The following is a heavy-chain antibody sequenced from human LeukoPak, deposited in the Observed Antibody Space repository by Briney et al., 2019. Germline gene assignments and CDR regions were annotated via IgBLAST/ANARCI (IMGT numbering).Heavy chain of an antibody. CDR2: ISGSGGST. D-gene: IGHD3-10*01. CDR1: GFTFSSYA. V-gene: IGHV3-23*01. Sequence: PGGSLRLSCAASGFTFSSYAMSWVRQAPGKGLEWVSAISGSGGSTYYADSVKGRFTISRDNSKNTLYLQMNSLRAEDTAVYYCAKDGLWFGGGYYYMDVWGKGTTVTVSS. J-gene: IGHJ6*03. CDR3: AKDGLWFGGGYYYMDV.